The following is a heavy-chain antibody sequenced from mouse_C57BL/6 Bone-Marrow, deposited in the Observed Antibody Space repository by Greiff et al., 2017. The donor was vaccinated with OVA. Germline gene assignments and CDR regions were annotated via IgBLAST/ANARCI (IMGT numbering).Heavy chain of an antibody. Sequence: EVKVEESGEGLVKPGGSLKLSCAASGFTFSSYAMSWVRQTPEKRLEWVAYISSGGDYIYYADTVKGRFTISRDNARNTLYLQMSSLKSEDTAMYYCTTYYRIFYAMDYWGQGTSVTVSS. V-gene: IGHV5-9-1*02. CDR2: ISSGGDYI. CDR3: TTYYRIFYAMDY. CDR1: GFTFSSYA. D-gene: IGHD2-14*01. J-gene: IGHJ4*01.